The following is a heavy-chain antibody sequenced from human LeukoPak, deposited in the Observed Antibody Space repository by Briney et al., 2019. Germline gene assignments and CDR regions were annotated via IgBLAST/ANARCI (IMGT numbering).Heavy chain of an antibody. D-gene: IGHD3-10*01. CDR2: ISSGSGLI. CDR3: ARDGSGSYYKYFQH. Sequence: GGPLRLSCAASGFTFSNCAMSWVRQAPGKGLEWVSYISSGSGLIYYADSVKGRFTISRDNAKNSLYPHMNSLRDDDTAVYYCARDGSGSYYKYFQHWGQGTLVTVSS. V-gene: IGHV3-48*02. CDR1: GFTFSNCA. J-gene: IGHJ1*01.